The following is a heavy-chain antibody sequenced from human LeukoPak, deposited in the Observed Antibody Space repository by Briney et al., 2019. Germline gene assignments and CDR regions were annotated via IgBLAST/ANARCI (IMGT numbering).Heavy chain of an antibody. CDR3: ARKMVRGVLYYYYYYMDV. CDR1: GGSISSSSYY. V-gene: IGHV4-39*01. Sequence: PSETLSLTCTVSGGSISSSSYYWGWIRQPPGKGLEWIGSIYYSGSTYYNPSLKSRVTISVDTSKNQFSLKLSSVTAADTAVYYCARKMVRGVLYYYYYYMDVWGKGTTVTVSS. J-gene: IGHJ6*03. D-gene: IGHD3-10*01. CDR2: IYYSGST.